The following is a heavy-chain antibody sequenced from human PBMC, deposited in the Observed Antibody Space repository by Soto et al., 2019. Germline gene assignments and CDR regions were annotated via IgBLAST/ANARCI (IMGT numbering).Heavy chain of an antibody. CDR2: IIPIFGTA. D-gene: IGHD3-22*01. CDR3: ASRADSSGYYPKAFDY. CDR1: GGTFSSYA. J-gene: IGHJ4*02. Sequence: VKVSCKASGGTFSSYAISWVRQAPGQGLEWMGGIIPIFGTANYAQKFQGRVTITADESTSTAYMELSSLRSEDTAVYYCASRADSSGYYPKAFDYWGQGTLVTVSS. V-gene: IGHV1-69*13.